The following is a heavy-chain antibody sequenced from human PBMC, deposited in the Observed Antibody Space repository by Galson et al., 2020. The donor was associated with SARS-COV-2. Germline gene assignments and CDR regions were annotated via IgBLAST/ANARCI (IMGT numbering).Heavy chain of an antibody. V-gene: IGHV1-69*06. CDR1: GGTFSTYP. CDR2: IIPIFGTA. D-gene: IGHD4-4*01. CDR3: ARERGGTAVTPYYYYYMDV. J-gene: IGHJ6*03. Sequence: SVKVSCKASGGTFSTYPISWVRQAPGQGLEWMGGIIPIFGTANYAQKFQGRVTITADKSTSTAYMELSSLRSEDTAVYYCARERGGTAVTPYYYYYMDVWGKGTTVTVSS.